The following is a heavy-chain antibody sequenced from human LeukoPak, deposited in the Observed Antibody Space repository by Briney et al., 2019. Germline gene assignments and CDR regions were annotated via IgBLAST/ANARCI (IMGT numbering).Heavy chain of an antibody. CDR1: GGSFSDYY. Sequence: SETLSLTCAVFGGSFSDYYWTWIRQPPGKGLEWIGEINHSGSTNYNPSLKSRVTISVDTSKNQFSLKLGSVTAADTAVYYCARAPKYSIAIDYWGQGTLVTVSS. CDR2: INHSGST. J-gene: IGHJ4*02. V-gene: IGHV4-34*01. CDR3: ARAPKYSIAIDY. D-gene: IGHD6-6*01.